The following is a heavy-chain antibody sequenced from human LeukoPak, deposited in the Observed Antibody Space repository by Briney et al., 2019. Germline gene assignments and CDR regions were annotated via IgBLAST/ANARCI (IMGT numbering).Heavy chain of an antibody. D-gene: IGHD6-13*01. CDR1: GGSISNYY. CDR3: ARGRPAAGQDYFDY. CDR2: MHYSGST. Sequence: PSETLSLTCNVSGGSISNYYWNWIRQPPGKGLEWIGYMHYSGSTNYNPSLKSRVTVSVDTSKNQFSLKLSSMTAADTAVYYCARGRPAAGQDYFDYWGQGTLVTVSS. V-gene: IGHV4-59*01. J-gene: IGHJ4*02.